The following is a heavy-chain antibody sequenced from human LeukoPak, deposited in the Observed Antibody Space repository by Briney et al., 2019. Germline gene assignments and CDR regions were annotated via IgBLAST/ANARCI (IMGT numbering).Heavy chain of an antibody. Sequence: PSETLSLTCTVSGGSFSSAGYYWSWIRQLPGRGLEWIGSISYSGATYYTPSLKSRVTLAVDTSKNRFSLKVASVTAADTAVYYCARVEYYYEGRGPREIDSWGQGTLVTVSS. CDR2: ISYSGAT. V-gene: IGHV4-31*03. CDR1: GGSFSSAGYY. J-gene: IGHJ4*02. CDR3: ARVEYYYEGRGPREIDS. D-gene: IGHD3-22*01.